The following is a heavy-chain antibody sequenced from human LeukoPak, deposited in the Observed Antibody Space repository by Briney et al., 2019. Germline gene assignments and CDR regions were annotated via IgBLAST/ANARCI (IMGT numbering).Heavy chain of an antibody. Sequence: TSETLSLTCAVYGGSFSGYYWSWIRQPPGKGLEWIGEINHSGSTNYNPSLKSRVTISVDTSKNQFSLKLSSVTAADTAVYYCATFGGYCSGGSGYRWGQGTLVTVSS. CDR2: INHSGST. CDR3: ATFGGYCSGGSGYR. D-gene: IGHD2-15*01. CDR1: GGSFSGYY. J-gene: IGHJ4*02. V-gene: IGHV4-34*01.